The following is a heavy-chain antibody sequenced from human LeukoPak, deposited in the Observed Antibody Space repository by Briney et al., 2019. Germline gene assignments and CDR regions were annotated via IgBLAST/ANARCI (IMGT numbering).Heavy chain of an antibody. Sequence: PSETLSLTCTVSGDSIGSSSYYWGWIRQPPGKGLEWIGSIYYSGNTYYNPSLKSRVTISVDTSKNEFSLKLSSVTAADTAVYSCARSGDYFDYWGQGTLVTVSS. J-gene: IGHJ4*02. V-gene: IGHV4-39*01. CDR2: IYYSGNT. CDR1: GDSIGSSSYY. CDR3: ARSGDYFDY. D-gene: IGHD4-17*01.